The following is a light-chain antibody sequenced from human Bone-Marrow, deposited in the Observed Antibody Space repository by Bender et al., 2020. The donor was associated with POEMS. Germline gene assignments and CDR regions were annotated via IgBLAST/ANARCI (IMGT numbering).Light chain of an antibody. Sequence: QSALTQPPSASGSPGQSVTISCTGTGSDVGGYDYVSWYQQHPGKAPKLLICEVTKRPSGVPARFSGSKSGNTASLTISGLQTEDEADYYCCSYAGSTTYVFGTGTKVTVL. J-gene: IGLJ1*01. CDR2: EVT. CDR1: GSDVGGYDY. CDR3: CSYAGSTTYV. V-gene: IGLV2-8*01.